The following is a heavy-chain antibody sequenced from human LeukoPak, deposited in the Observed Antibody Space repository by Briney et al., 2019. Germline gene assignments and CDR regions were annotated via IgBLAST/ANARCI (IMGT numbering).Heavy chain of an antibody. CDR2: INPNSGGT. CDR1: GYTFTGYY. V-gene: IGHV1-2*02. CDR3: ARDLVVCSCTSCYNSKDAFDI. Sequence: GASVKVSCKASGYTFTGYYIHWVRQAPGQGLEWIGWINPNSGGTNYAQKFQGRVTMTRDTSISTAYMELRRLRSDDTAVYYCARDLVVCSCTSCYNSKDAFDIWGQGTVVTVSS. D-gene: IGHD2-2*02. J-gene: IGHJ3*02.